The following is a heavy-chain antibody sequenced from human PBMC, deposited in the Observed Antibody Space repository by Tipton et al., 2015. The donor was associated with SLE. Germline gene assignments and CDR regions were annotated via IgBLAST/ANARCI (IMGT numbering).Heavy chain of an antibody. CDR1: GFTFRSFS. CDR3: ARIWGPEWYFDL. D-gene: IGHD7-27*01. CDR2: ISSSSDYM. Sequence: SLRLSCAASGFTFRSFSLNWVRQAPGKGLEWVSCISSSSDYMYYADSVKGRFTVSRDNAKNSLYLQLNSLRAEDTAVYYCARIWGPEWYFDLWGRGTLVTVSS. V-gene: IGHV3-21*01. J-gene: IGHJ2*01.